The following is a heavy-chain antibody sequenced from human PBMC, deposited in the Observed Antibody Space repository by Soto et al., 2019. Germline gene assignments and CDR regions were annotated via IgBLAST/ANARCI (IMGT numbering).Heavy chain of an antibody. D-gene: IGHD3-3*01. Sequence: GASVKVSCKASGGTFSSYSISWVLQAPGQGLEWMGGIIPIFGTANYAQKFQGRVTITADKSTSTAYMELSSLRSEDTAVYYCASLARGYDFWSGPGGYYYGMDVWGQGTTVTVS. CDR1: GGTFSSYS. CDR2: IIPIFGTA. J-gene: IGHJ6*02. V-gene: IGHV1-69*06. CDR3: ASLARGYDFWSGPGGYYYGMDV.